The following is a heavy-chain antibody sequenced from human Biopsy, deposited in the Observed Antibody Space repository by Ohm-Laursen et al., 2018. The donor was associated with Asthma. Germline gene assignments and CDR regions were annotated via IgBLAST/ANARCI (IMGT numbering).Heavy chain of an antibody. Sequence: SVKVSCKISGYSLTDLSMHWVRQAPGQGLEWMGGHDHEEGGTVNARRFQGRVTMTQDTSTDTAYMELSSLSSDDTAVYYCASDFPKDYVRYNFQFWGQGTLVTVSS. J-gene: IGHJ4*02. CDR2: HDHEEGGT. CDR1: GYSLTDLS. D-gene: IGHD4-17*01. V-gene: IGHV1-24*01. CDR3: ASDFPKDYVRYNFQF.